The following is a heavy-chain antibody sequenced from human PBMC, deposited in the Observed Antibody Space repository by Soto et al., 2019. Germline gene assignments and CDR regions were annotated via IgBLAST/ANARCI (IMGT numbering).Heavy chain of an antibody. J-gene: IGHJ6*02. CDR3: ARSQGGSSSLDIYYYYYYGMDV. Sequence: QEQRVQSGAVVKKPGSSVKVSCKAPGGTFSSYAISWVRQAPGQGLEWMGGVIPIFGTAKYAQKFQGRVTITADESTSTGYMELRSLRSEDTAVYYCARSQGGSSSLDIYYYYYYGMDVWGQGTTVTVSS. D-gene: IGHD2-15*01. V-gene: IGHV1-69*01. CDR1: GGTFSSYA. CDR2: VIPIFGTA.